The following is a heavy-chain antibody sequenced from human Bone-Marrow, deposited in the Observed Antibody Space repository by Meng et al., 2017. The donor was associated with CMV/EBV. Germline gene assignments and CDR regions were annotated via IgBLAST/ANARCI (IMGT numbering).Heavy chain of an antibody. CDR1: GFTFCDYA. CDR3: AKALGEDYYYYYGMDV. Sequence: GGSLRLSCTASGFTFCDYAMSWVRQAPGKGLEWVSLISWDGGSTYYADSVKGRFTISRDNSKNSLYLQMNSLRAEDTALYYCAKALGEDYYYYYGMDVWGQGTTVTVSS. CDR2: ISWDGGST. V-gene: IGHV3-43D*03. J-gene: IGHJ6*02. D-gene: IGHD3-10*01.